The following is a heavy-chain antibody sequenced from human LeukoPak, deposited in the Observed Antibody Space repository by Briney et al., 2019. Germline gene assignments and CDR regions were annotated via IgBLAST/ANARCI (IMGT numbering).Heavy chain of an antibody. D-gene: IGHD6-13*01. Sequence: ASVKDSCKASGYTFTGYYMHWVRQAPGQGREWMGWINPNSGGTNYAQNVQGRVTMTRETSISTAYMELSRLRSDDTAVYYCARDQQLVRHYYYYGMDVWGQGTTVTVSS. V-gene: IGHV1-2*02. J-gene: IGHJ6*02. CDR2: INPNSGGT. CDR3: ARDQQLVRHYYYYGMDV. CDR1: GYTFTGYY.